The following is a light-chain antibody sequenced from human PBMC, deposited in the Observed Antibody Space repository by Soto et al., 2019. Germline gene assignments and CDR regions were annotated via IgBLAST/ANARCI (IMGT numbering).Light chain of an antibody. V-gene: IGLV2-11*01. Sequence: QSVLTQPPSVSGSPGQSVTISCTGTSSDFGGYDYVSWYQQHPGKAPKLLIYDVTKRPSGVPDRFSGSKSGNTASLTISGLQAEDEADFFCCSYGGSFPYVFGTGTKVTVL. CDR1: SSDFGGYDY. CDR3: CSYGGSFPYV. J-gene: IGLJ1*01. CDR2: DVT.